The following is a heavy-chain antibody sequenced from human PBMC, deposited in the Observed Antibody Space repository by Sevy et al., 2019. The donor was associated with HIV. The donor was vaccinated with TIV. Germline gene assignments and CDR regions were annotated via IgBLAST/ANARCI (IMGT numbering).Heavy chain of an antibody. CDR3: ARFGVAGRRAPRETYYYYGMDV. CDR1: GYTFTSYG. V-gene: IGHV1-18*01. J-gene: IGHJ6*02. CDR2: ISAYNGKT. D-gene: IGHD6-19*01. Sequence: ASVKVSCKASGYTFTSYGISWVRQAPGQGLEWMGWISAYNGKTNYAQKLQGRVTMTTDTSTRTAYMELRSLRSDDTAVYYCARFGVAGRRAPRETYYYYGMDVWGQGTTVTVSS.